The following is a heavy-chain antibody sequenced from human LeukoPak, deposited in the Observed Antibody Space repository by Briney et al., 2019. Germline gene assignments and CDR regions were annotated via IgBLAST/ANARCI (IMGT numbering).Heavy chain of an antibody. J-gene: IGHJ4*02. V-gene: IGHV4-59*01. CDR1: GGSISSYY. CDR2: IYYSGST. Sequence: SETLSLTCTVSGGSISSYYWSWIRQPPGKGLEWIGYIYYSGSTNYNPSLKSRVTISVDTSKNQFSLKLSSVTAADTAVYYCARGDSSGWYPFDYWGQGTPVTVSS. D-gene: IGHD6-19*01. CDR3: ARGDSSGWYPFDY.